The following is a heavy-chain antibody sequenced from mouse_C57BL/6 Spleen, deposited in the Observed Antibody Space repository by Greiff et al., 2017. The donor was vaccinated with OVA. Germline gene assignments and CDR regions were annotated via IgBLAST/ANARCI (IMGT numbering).Heavy chain of an antibody. CDR3: ARPVYYSNKVYYAMDY. D-gene: IGHD2-5*01. Sequence: VQLQQPGAELVKPGASVKMSCKASGYTFTSYWITWVKQRPGQGLEWIGDIYPGSGSTNYNEKFKSKATLTVDTSSSTAYMQISSLTSEDSAVYYCARPVYYSNKVYYAMDYWGQGTSVTVSS. V-gene: IGHV1-55*01. J-gene: IGHJ4*01. CDR2: IYPGSGST. CDR1: GYTFTSYW.